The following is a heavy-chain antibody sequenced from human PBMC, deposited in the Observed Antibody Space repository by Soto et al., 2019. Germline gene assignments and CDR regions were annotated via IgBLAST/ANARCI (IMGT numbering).Heavy chain of an antibody. CDR3: ARVVNCKGIHDTLSRWCYGMDV. CDR1: GGSFSGYY. V-gene: IGHV4-34*01. Sequence: QVQLQQWGAGLLKPSETLSLTCAVYGGSFSGYYWSWIRQPPGKGLGWIGEINHSGSTNYNPSPKSRVTISVDTSKNPCALKLSSVTAADTAVYYCARVVNCKGIHDTLSRWCYGMDVWGQGTTVTVSS. CDR2: INHSGST. D-gene: IGHD2-8*01. J-gene: IGHJ6*02.